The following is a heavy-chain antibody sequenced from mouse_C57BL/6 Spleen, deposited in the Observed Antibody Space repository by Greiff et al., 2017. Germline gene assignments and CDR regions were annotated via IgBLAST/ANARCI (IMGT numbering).Heavy chain of an antibody. CDR1: GYTFTSYW. Sequence: QVQLQQPGAELVRPGTSVKLSCKASGYTFTSYWMHWVKQRPGQGLEWIGVIDPSDSYTNYNQKFKGKATLTVDTSSSTAYMQLSSLTSEDSAVYYCARRGFYDYLFDYWGQGTTLTVSS. V-gene: IGHV1-59*01. D-gene: IGHD2-4*01. CDR2: IDPSDSYT. J-gene: IGHJ2*01. CDR3: ARRGFYDYLFDY.